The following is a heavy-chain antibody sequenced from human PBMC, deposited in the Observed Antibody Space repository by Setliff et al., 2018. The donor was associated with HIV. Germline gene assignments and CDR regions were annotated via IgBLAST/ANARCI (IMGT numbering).Heavy chain of an antibody. CDR1: GGSFSNYY. CDR2: INHSGST. D-gene: IGHD6-13*01. V-gene: IGHV4-34*01. J-gene: IGHJ6*02. CDR3: ARGGYSSSWYTYYGMDV. Sequence: PSETLSLTCAIYGGSFSNYYWTWIRHPPGKGLEWIGEINHSGSTNYNPSLKSRVTISVDTSKNQFSLKLSSVTAADTAVYYCARGGYSSSWYTYYGMDVWGQGTTVTVSS.